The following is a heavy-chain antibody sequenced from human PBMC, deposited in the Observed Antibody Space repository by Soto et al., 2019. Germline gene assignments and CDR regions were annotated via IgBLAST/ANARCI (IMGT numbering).Heavy chain of an antibody. CDR2: ISSSGSTI. D-gene: IGHD3-9*01. CDR3: ARGNDILTGYYDY. CDR1: GFTFSDYY. Sequence: GGSLRLSCAASGFTFSDYYMSWIRQAPGKGLEWVSYISSSGSTIYYADSVKGRLTISRDNAKNSLYLQMNSLSAEDTAVYYCARGNDILTGYYDYWGQGTLVTVSS. V-gene: IGHV3-11*01. J-gene: IGHJ4*02.